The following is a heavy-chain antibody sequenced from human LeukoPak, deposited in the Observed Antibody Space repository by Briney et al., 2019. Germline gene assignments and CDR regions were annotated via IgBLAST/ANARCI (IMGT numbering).Heavy chain of an antibody. CDR2: ISGSGGTT. Sequence: GGSLRLSCAVSGFTFSSYAMSWVRQAPGRGLEWVSVISGSGGTTYYAASVKGRFTISRDNSKNTLSLQMNSLRAEDTAVYYCAKDKSSPLVSYYFDYWGQGTLVTVSS. CDR3: AKDKSSPLVSYYFDY. CDR1: GFTFSSYA. D-gene: IGHD3-9*01. J-gene: IGHJ4*02. V-gene: IGHV3-23*01.